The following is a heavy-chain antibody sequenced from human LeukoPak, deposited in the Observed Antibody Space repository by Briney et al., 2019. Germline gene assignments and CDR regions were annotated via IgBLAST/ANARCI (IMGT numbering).Heavy chain of an antibody. CDR3: ARDKLGSGYSSDFDY. D-gene: IGHD6-19*01. CDR2: IYTGGTT. Sequence: GGSLRLSCAASGFSFSSNYMNWVRQAPGKGLEWVSAIYTGGTTYYSDSVKGRFTISRDNSKNTLYLQMNSLRAEDTAVYYCARDKLGSGYSSDFDYWGQGTLVTVSS. V-gene: IGHV3-66*02. J-gene: IGHJ4*02. CDR1: GFSFSSNY.